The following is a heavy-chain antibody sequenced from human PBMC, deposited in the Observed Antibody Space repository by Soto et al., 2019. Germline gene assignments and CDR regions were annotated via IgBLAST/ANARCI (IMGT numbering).Heavy chain of an antibody. D-gene: IGHD1-7*01. CDR3: ARAPGIITGTARLDY. CDR2: IYYTGST. CDR1: GDSVSSASYY. J-gene: IGHJ4*02. Sequence: SETLSLTCSVSGDSVSSASYYWGWIRQPPGKGLEWIGYIYYTGSTNYNRSLKSRLTISVDTSKNQFSLKLSSVTAADTAVYYCARAPGIITGTARLDYWGQGALVTVSS. V-gene: IGHV4-61*01.